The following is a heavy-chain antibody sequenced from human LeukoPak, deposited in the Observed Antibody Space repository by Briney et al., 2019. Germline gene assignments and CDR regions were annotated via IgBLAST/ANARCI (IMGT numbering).Heavy chain of an antibody. D-gene: IGHD4-23*01. CDR1: GFTFSSYA. Sequence: PGGSLRLCCAASGFTFSSYAMHWVRQAAGKGLEWVAVISYDGSNKYYADSVKGRFTISRDNSKNTLYLQMNSLRAEDTAVYYCAREEFGGNSPTGYFDYWGQGTLVTVSS. V-gene: IGHV3-30-3*01. CDR2: ISYDGSNK. J-gene: IGHJ4*02. CDR3: AREEFGGNSPTGYFDY.